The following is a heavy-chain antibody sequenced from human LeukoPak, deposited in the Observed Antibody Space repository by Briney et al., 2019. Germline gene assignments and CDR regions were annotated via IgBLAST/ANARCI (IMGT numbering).Heavy chain of an antibody. V-gene: IGHV3-23*01. CDR2: ISGSGGST. Sequence: GGSLRLSCAASGFTFSSYAMSWVRQAPGKGLEWVSAISGSGGSTYYADSVKGRFTISRDNSKNTLYLQMNSLRAEDTAVYYCAKGEYSSGWYTGEYYFDYWGQGTLVTVSS. J-gene: IGHJ4*02. CDR1: GFTFSSYA. CDR3: AKGEYSSGWYTGEYYFDY. D-gene: IGHD6-19*01.